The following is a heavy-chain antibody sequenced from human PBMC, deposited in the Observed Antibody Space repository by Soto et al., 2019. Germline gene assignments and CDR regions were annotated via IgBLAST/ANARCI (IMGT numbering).Heavy chain of an antibody. J-gene: IGHJ3*01. CDR1: GFTFNTYA. D-gene: IGHD3-10*01. V-gene: IGHV3-23*01. CDR3: VKDRMSYNSVWDPFDV. CDR2: IGGGGADT. Sequence: GGSLRLSCAASGFTFNTYAMSWVRQAPGKGLEWVSSIGGGGADTNYADSVTGRFTISRDDSKSTLFLQMNSLRAEDTAVYYCVKDRMSYNSVWDPFDVWGQGTLVTVSS.